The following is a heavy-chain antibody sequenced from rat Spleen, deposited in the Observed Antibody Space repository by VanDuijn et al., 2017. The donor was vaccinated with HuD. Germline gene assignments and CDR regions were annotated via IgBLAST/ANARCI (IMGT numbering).Heavy chain of an antibody. Sequence: EVQLAETGGGLVQPGRSLKLSCVASGFTFSRYWMYWVRQAPGKGLEWISSISNDGGTTYYPDSVKGRFTISRDNAKSTLYLQMDSLRSEDTATDYCTTEGQPLVDWGQGVMVTVSS. CDR3: TTEGQPLVD. J-gene: IGHJ2*01. V-gene: IGHV5-58*01. CDR2: ISNDGGTT. D-gene: IGHD3-4*01. CDR1: GFTFSRYW.